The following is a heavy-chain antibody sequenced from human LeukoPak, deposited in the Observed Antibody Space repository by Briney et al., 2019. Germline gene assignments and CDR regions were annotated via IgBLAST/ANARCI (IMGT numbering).Heavy chain of an antibody. CDR3: ARTSSSWL. CDR1: GASINSYY. CDR2: IYDSGST. J-gene: IGHJ4*02. V-gene: IGHV4-59*01. D-gene: IGHD6-13*01. Sequence: PSETLSLTCTVSGASINSYYWSWIRQPPGKGPEWIGCIYDSGSTDYNPSLKSRVTISVDTSKNQFSLKLTSVTAADTAMYYCARTSSSWLWGQGTLVTVSS.